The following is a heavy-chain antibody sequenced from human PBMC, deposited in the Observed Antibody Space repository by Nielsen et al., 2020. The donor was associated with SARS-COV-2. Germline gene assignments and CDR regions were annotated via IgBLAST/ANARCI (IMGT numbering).Heavy chain of an antibody. Sequence: GESLKISCAASGFTFSSYSMNWVRQAPGKGLEWVSSISSSSSYIYYADSVKGRFTISRDNAKNSLYLQMNSLRAVDTAVYYCAREPNYDFWSGYYTYYYYGMDVWGQGTTVTVSS. CDR1: GFTFSSYS. CDR2: ISSSSSYI. J-gene: IGHJ6*02. V-gene: IGHV3-21*01. D-gene: IGHD3-3*01. CDR3: AREPNYDFWSGYYTYYYYGMDV.